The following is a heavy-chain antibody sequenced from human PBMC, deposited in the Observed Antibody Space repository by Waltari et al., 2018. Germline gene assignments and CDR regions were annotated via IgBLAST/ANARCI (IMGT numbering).Heavy chain of an antibody. CDR1: GFLYNDYW. V-gene: IGHV3-74*03. CDR3: TRNPGY. D-gene: IGHD2-15*01. J-gene: IGHJ4*02. Sequence: EVQLVESGGGLVQPGGSLRLSCAVSGFLYNDYWLDWFRQAPWQGRVWVSRIKRDGTNRKYANSVRGRFTISRDSAKNTFYLQMNSLRVEDTDVYYCTRNPGYWGQGTLVTVAS. CDR2: IKRDGTNR.